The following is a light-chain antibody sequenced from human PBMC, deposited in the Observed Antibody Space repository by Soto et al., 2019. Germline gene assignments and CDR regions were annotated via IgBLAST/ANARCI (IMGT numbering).Light chain of an antibody. J-gene: IGKJ1*01. CDR1: QRVMYSE. CDR2: GTS. V-gene: IGKV3-20*01. CDR3: QQHGTT. Sequence: EGVLTQSPGTLSLSPGERYTLACWASQRVMYSELAWYQQKHGQAPRLLIYGTSSRATGTPDRFTGSGSGTDFSLPISRLEPEDFGVYYWQQHGTTFGQGTKVDIK.